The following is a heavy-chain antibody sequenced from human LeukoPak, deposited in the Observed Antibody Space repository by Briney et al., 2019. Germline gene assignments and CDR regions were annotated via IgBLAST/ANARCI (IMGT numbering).Heavy chain of an antibody. J-gene: IGHJ6*03. CDR1: GYTFTNYY. CDR2: ISGYNGYT. CDR3: ARTTTTVYYYSYMDV. D-gene: IGHD4-17*01. V-gene: IGHV1-18*01. Sequence: ASVKVSCKASGYTFTNYYISWLRQAPGQGLEWMGWISGYNGYTKYTQNFQGRVTMTIDTSTSTAYMELRSLRSDDTAVYYCARTTTTVYYYSYMDVWGKGSAVTVSS.